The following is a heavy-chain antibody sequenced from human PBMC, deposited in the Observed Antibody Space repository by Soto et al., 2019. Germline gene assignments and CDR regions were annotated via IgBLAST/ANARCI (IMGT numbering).Heavy chain of an antibody. J-gene: IGHJ4*02. CDR3: ASLVVGVAAAAPFDY. CDR2: ISAYNGNT. Sequence: GASVKVSCKASGYTFTSYGISWVRQAPGQGLEWMGWISAYNGNTNYAQKLQGRVTMTTDTSTSTAYMELSSLRSDDTAVYYCASLVVGVAAAAPFDYWGQGTLVTVSS. CDR1: GYTFTSYG. V-gene: IGHV1-18*04. D-gene: IGHD6-13*01.